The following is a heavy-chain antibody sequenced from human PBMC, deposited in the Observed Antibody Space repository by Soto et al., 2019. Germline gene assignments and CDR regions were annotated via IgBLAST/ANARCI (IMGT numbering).Heavy chain of an antibody. D-gene: IGHD2-15*01. CDR1: GGSISSGGYY. CDR2: IYYSGST. CDR3: ARAGYCSGGSCTDAFDI. Sequence: PSETLSLTCTVSGGSISSGGYYWSWIRQHPGKGLEWIGYIYYSGSTYYNPSLKSRVTISVDTSKNQFSLKLSSVTAADTAVYYCARAGYCSGGSCTDAFDIWGQGTMVTVSS. J-gene: IGHJ3*02. V-gene: IGHV4-31*03.